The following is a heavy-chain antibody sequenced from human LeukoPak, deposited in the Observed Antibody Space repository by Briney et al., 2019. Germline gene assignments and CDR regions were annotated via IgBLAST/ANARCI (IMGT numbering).Heavy chain of an antibody. CDR2: VWPDGSDK. J-gene: IGHJ6*02. CDR1: GFTFSDYA. V-gene: IGHV3-33*08. Sequence: PGGSLRLSCAASGFTFSDYAMHWARQAPGKGLEWVAVVWPDGSDKYYADSVKGRLTISRDNSKNTLSLQMNSLRAEDTAVYYCARGYCSGGNCLYFYGMDVWGQGTTVTVSS. CDR3: ARGYCSGGNCLYFYGMDV. D-gene: IGHD2-15*01.